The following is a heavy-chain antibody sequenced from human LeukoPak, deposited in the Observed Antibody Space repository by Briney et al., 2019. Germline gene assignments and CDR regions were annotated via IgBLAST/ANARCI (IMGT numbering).Heavy chain of an antibody. D-gene: IGHD5-18*01. J-gene: IGHJ4*02. V-gene: IGHV3-74*01. CDR2: INSDGRSI. CDR1: GFTFGNYW. Sequence: GGSLRLSCAASGFTFGNYWMHWVRQAPGKGLVWVSRINSDGRSISYADSVKGRFTISRDNAKNTLYLQMNSLRDEDTAVYYCARVRYSYGYDWWGQGTLVTVSS. CDR3: ARVRYSYGYDW.